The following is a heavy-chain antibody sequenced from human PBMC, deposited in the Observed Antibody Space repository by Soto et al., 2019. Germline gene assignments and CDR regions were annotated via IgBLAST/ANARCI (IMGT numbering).Heavy chain of an antibody. J-gene: IGHJ4*02. V-gene: IGHV3-30-3*01. CDR2: ISYDGINK. Sequence: QPGGSLRLSCAASGFTFSSYAIHWVRQAPCKGLEWVAVISYDGINKYYADSVKGRFTISRDNSKNTLYLQMNSLRAEDTAVYYWASHGVQDLDYWGQGTLVTVCS. CDR3: ASHGVQDLDY. D-gene: IGHD3-3*01. CDR1: GFTFSSYA.